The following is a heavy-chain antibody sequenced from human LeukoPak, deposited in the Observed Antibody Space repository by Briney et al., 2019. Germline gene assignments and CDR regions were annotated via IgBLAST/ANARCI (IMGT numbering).Heavy chain of an antibody. V-gene: IGHV4-59*01. CDR1: GGSISSYY. J-gene: IGHJ4*02. CDR2: IYYSGTT. CDR3: ARGTSSGWYGFDS. D-gene: IGHD6-19*01. Sequence: SETLSPTCTVSGGSISSYYWSWIRQPPGKGLEWVGYIYYSGTTNYNPSLKSRVTISVDTSKNQFSLKLNSVTAADTAVYYCARGTSSGWYGFDSWGQGTLVTVSS.